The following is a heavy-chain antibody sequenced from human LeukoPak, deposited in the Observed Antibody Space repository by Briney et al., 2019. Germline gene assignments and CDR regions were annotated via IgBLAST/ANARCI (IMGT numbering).Heavy chain of an antibody. J-gene: IGHJ6*03. CDR1: GGSISSSSYY. V-gene: IGHV4-39*07. CDR2: INHSGST. Sequence: SETLSLTCTVSGGSISSSSYYWGWIRQPPGKGLEWIGEINHSGSTNYNPSLKSRVTISVDTSKNQFSLKLSSVTAADTAVYYCARDSYYYPRDVWGQGTTVTVSS. CDR3: ARDSYYYPRDV.